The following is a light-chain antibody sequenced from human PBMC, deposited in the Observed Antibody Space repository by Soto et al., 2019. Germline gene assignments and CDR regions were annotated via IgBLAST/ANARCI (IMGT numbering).Light chain of an antibody. J-gene: IGLJ3*02. Sequence: QSVLAQPASVSGSPGQSIAISCTGTSSDVGAYNYVSWYQQHPGKAPKLIVHEVSDRPSGVSDRFSGSKSGNTASLTISGLQAEDEADYYCKSYTGINNWVFGGGTKLTVL. V-gene: IGLV2-14*01. CDR3: KSYTGINNWV. CDR2: EVS. CDR1: SSDVGAYNY.